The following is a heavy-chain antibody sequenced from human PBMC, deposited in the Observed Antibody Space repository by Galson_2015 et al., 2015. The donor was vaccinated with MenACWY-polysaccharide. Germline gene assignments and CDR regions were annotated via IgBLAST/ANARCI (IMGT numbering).Heavy chain of an antibody. J-gene: IGHJ6*02. D-gene: IGHD6-6*01. V-gene: IGHV3-23*01. CDR2: SVGSSGKT. CDR3: AKPTATQLRYCALDV. Sequence: ALRLACAASGFTFSTLALSWVRQAPGTGLEWVSTSVGSSGKTYNADSVKGRFPISRDNSKHTLYLQMNSLRAEDTAVYYCAKPTATQLRYCALDVWGQGTPVTVSS. CDR1: GFTFSTLA.